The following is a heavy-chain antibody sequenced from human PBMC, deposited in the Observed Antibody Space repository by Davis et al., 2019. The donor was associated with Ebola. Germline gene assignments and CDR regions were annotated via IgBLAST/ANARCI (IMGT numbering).Heavy chain of an antibody. CDR1: GGSINTYF. V-gene: IGHV4-59*01. CDR3: ARGNYGDYIVLYYYNMDV. J-gene: IGHJ6*02. Sequence: GSLRLSCTVSGGSINTYFWSWIRQPPGKGLAWIGNIHYLGNTNYNPSLKSRVTMSVDTSKNQFSLKLSSSTAADTAVYYCARGNYGDYIVLYYYNMDVWGQGTTVTVSS. D-gene: IGHD4-17*01. CDR2: IHYLGNT.